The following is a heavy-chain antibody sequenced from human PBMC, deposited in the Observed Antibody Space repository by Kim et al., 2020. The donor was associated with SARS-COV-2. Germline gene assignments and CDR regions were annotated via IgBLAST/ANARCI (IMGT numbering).Heavy chain of an antibody. CDR3: ARARRLGELSLYPYYYYYYGMDV. CDR2: IYYSGST. Sequence: SETLSLTCTVSGGSISSYDWSWIRQPPGKGLEWIGYIYYSGSTNYNPSLKSRVTISVDTSKNQFSLKLSSVTAADTAVYYCARARRLGELSLYPYYYYYYGMDVWGQGTTVTVSS. CDR1: GGSISSYD. J-gene: IGHJ6*02. V-gene: IGHV4-59*01. D-gene: IGHD3-16*02.